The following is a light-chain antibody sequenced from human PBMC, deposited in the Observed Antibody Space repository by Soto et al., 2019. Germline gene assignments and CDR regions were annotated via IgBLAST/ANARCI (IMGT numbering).Light chain of an antibody. CDR3: CSYAGSYTFYV. CDR1: SSDVGSYNL. CDR2: DVS. Sequence: QSALTQPASVSGSPGQSITISCTGTSSDVGSYNLVSWYQQHPGKAPKLMIYDVSKRPSGVPDRFSGSKSGNTASLTLSGLQAEDEADYYYCSYAGSYTFYVFGTGTKLTVL. J-gene: IGLJ1*01. V-gene: IGLV2-11*01.